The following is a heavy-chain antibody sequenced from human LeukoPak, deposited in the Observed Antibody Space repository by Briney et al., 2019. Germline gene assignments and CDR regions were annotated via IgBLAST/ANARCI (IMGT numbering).Heavy chain of an antibody. CDR2: MNPNSGKT. Sequence: ASVKVSCKASGYTFTSYDIDWVRQATGQGLEWMGWMNPNSGKTGYAQKFQGRVTMTRYTSISTAYVELNSLRSDDTAVYYCARVSVYGSGSYYIDYWGQGTLVTVSS. D-gene: IGHD3-10*01. CDR3: ARVSVYGSGSYYIDY. J-gene: IGHJ4*02. CDR1: GYTFTSYD. V-gene: IGHV1-8*01.